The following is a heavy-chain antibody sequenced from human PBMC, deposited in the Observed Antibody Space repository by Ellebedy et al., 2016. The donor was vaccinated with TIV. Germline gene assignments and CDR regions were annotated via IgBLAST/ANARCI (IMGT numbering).Heavy chain of an antibody. CDR3: ARRGAQQLYY. V-gene: IGHV4-38-2*02. CDR1: GYSISSGYY. Sequence: SETLSLTXTVSGYSISSGYYWGWIRQPPGKGLEWIGSIYHSGSSYYNPSLKSRVAISVDTSKNQFSLKLSSMTAADTAVYYCARRGAQQLYYWGQGTLVTVSS. CDR2: IYHSGSS. J-gene: IGHJ4*02. D-gene: IGHD6-13*01.